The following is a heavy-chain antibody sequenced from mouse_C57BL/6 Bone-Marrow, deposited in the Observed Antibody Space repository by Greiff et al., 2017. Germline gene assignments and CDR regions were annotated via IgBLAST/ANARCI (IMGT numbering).Heavy chain of an antibody. Sequence: EVQLKQSVAELVRPGASVKLSCTASGFNIKNTYMHWVKQRPEQGLEWIGWIDPENGDTEYASKFQGKATITADTSSNTAYLQLSSLTSEDTAVYYCTIELRYAMDYWGQGTSVTVSS. CDR1: GFNIKNTY. CDR3: TIELRYAMDY. CDR2: IDPENGDT. V-gene: IGHV14-4*01. D-gene: IGHD1-1*01. J-gene: IGHJ4*01.